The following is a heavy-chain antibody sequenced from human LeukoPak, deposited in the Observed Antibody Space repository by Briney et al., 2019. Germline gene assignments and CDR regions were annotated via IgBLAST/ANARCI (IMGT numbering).Heavy chain of an antibody. J-gene: IGHJ3*02. CDR2: ISSSSNYI. CDR3: ARAKMFYYEGGTYYHAFDI. V-gene: IGHV3-21*01. CDR1: GFSFSSYS. D-gene: IGHD3-22*01. Sequence: GGSLRLSCAASGFSFSSYSMNWVRQAPGKGLEWVSSISSSSNYIYYADLVKGRFTISRDNAKNSLYLQMNSLRAEDTAVYYCARAKMFYYEGGTYYHAFDIWGQGTMVTVSS.